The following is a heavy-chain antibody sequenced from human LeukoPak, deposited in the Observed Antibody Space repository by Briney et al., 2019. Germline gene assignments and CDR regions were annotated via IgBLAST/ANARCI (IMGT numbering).Heavy chain of an antibody. CDR1: GFFFSSYE. J-gene: IGHJ4*02. CDR3: VRGKWEPREFFDY. V-gene: IGHV3-48*03. D-gene: IGHD1-26*01. CDR2: IRSSGITM. Sequence: GGSLRLSCAASGFFFSSYEMNWVRQAPGKGLEWIANIRSSGITMYYADSVKGRFTISRDNAKNSLYLLMNSLRAEDTALYYCVRGKWEPREFFDYWGQGTLVTVSS.